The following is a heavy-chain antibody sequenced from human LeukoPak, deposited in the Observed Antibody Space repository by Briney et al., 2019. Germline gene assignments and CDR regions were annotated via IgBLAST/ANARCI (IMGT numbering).Heavy chain of an antibody. Sequence: GRSLRLSCAASGFTSSSYGMHWVRQAPGKGLEWVAVIWYDGSNKYYADSVKGRFTISRDNSKNTLYLQMNSLRAEDTAVYYCARGTYGDYGGGAFDIWGQGTMVTVSS. CDR1: GFTSSSYG. D-gene: IGHD4-17*01. V-gene: IGHV3-33*01. J-gene: IGHJ3*02. CDR2: IWYDGSNK. CDR3: ARGTYGDYGGGAFDI.